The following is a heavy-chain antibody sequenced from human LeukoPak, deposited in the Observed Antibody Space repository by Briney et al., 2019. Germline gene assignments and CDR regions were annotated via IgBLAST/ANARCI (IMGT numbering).Heavy chain of an antibody. V-gene: IGHV4-4*07. CDR1: GGSISTYY. D-gene: IGHD3-3*01. CDR2: IYTSGTT. CDR3: ARGGYDFWSGYYFP. Sequence: SETLSLTCTVSGGSISTYYWGWIRQPAGKGLEWIGRIYTSGTTNYNPSLKSRVTMSVDTSRNQFSLKLSSVTAADTAVYYCARGGYDFWSGYYFPWGQGTLVTVSS. J-gene: IGHJ5*02.